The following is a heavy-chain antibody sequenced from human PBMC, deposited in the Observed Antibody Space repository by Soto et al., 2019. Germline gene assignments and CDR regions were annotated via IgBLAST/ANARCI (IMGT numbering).Heavy chain of an antibody. CDR2: LSNTGRRT. D-gene: IGHD3-10*01. J-gene: IGHJ4*02. Sequence: PGGSLRLSCVISVFPFGANAMSWVRQAPGKGLEWVSGLSNTGRRTYYVDSVKGRFTISRDNSENTVYLQMNSLRVEDTAVYYCATEMGASRGPFDNWGQGTLVTVSS. V-gene: IGHV3-23*01. CDR3: ATEMGASRGPFDN. CDR1: VFPFGANA.